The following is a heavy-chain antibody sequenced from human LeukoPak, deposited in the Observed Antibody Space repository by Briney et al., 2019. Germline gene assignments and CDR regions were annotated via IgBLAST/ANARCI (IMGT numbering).Heavy chain of an antibody. CDR3: ARGVVVRGVFWFDP. Sequence: GRSLRLSCAASGFTFSSYAMHWVRQAPGKGLEWVAVISYDGSNKYYADSVKGRFTISRDNSKNTLYLQMNSLRAEDTAVYYCARGVVVRGVFWFDPWGQGTLVTVSS. D-gene: IGHD3-10*01. J-gene: IGHJ5*02. CDR1: GFTFSSYA. CDR2: ISYDGSNK. V-gene: IGHV3-30-3*01.